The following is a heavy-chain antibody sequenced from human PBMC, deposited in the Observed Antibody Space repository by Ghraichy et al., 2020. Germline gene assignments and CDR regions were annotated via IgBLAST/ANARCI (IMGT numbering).Heavy chain of an antibody. CDR1: GYTFTGYY. D-gene: IGHD4-17*01. CDR2: INPNNGGT. Sequence: ASVKVSCKASGYTFTGYYMHWVRQAPGQGLEWMGWINPNNGGTDYAQKFQGRVTMTRDTSISTAYMELSRLRSDDPAVYYCARQMTTVTTRDYWGQGTLVTVSS. CDR3: ARQMTTVTTRDY. J-gene: IGHJ4*02. V-gene: IGHV1-2*02.